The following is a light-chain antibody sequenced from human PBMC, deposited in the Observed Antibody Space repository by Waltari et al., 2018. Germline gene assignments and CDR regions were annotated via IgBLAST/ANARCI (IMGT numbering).Light chain of an antibody. V-gene: IGLV2-23*01. J-gene: IGLJ1*01. CDR3: CSYAGSSTGV. CDR2: EGS. Sequence: QSALTQPASLSAPPGHSITISCTGTTRAVRSLHLVSWYQQQPGKAPKLLIYEGSKRPSGVSNRFSGSKSGNTASLTISGLQAEDEADYYCCSYAGSSTGVFGTGTKVTVL. CDR1: TRAVRSLHL.